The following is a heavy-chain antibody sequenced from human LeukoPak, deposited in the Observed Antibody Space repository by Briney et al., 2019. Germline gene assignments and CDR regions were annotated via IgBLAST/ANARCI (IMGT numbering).Heavy chain of an antibody. Sequence: PGGSLRLSCAASGFTFSDYYMSWIRQAPGKGLEWVSYISSSGSTIYYADSVKGRFTISRDNAKNSLYLQMNSLRAEDTAVYYCARELGRNYYYGSGRQQEDDYWGQGTLVTVSS. V-gene: IGHV3-11*04. CDR1: GFTFSDYY. J-gene: IGHJ4*02. D-gene: IGHD3-10*01. CDR3: ARELGRNYYYGSGRQQEDDY. CDR2: ISSSGSTI.